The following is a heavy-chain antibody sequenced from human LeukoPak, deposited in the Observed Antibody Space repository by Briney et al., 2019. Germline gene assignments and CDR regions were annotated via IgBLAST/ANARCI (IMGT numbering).Heavy chain of an antibody. J-gene: IGHJ2*01. Sequence: GGSLRLSCAASGFTFSSYGMHWVRQAPGKGLEGVAVIWYDGSNKYYADSVKGRFTISRDNSKNTLYLQMNSLRAEDTAVYYCAKDHLYYDYVWGSYRPRWYFDLWGRGTLVTVSS. CDR1: GFTFSSYG. V-gene: IGHV3-33*06. CDR2: IWYDGSNK. D-gene: IGHD3-16*02. CDR3: AKDHLYYDYVWGSYRPRWYFDL.